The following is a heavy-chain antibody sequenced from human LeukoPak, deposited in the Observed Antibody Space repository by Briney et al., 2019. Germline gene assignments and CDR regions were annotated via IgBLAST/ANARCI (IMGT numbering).Heavy chain of an antibody. CDR2: ISSSSSTI. D-gene: IGHD3-22*01. CDR1: GFTFNSYG. V-gene: IGHV3-48*04. CDR3: ARDTYYDSSGYYGFGY. Sequence: GGSLRLSCAASGFTFNSYGMHWVRQAPGKGLEWVSYISSSSSTIYYADSVKGRFTISRDNAKNSLYLQMNSLRAEDTAVYYCARDTYYDSSGYYGFGYWGQGTLVTVSS. J-gene: IGHJ4*02.